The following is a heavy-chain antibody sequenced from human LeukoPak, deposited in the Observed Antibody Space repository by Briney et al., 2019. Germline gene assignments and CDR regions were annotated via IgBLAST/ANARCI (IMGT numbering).Heavy chain of an antibody. CDR1: GGSISSSSYY. Sequence: PSETLSLTCTVSGGSISSSSYYWGWIRQPPGKGLEWIGSIYYSGNTYYNPSLKSRVTISVDTSKNQFSLKLSSVTAADTAMYYCARPFRYYYGSGSYSYYFDYWGQGTLVTVSS. J-gene: IGHJ4*02. CDR3: ARPFRYYYGSGSYSYYFDY. D-gene: IGHD3-10*01. CDR2: IYYSGNT. V-gene: IGHV4-39*07.